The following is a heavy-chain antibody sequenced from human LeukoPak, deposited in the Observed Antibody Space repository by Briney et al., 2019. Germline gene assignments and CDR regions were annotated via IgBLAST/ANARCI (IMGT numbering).Heavy chain of an antibody. J-gene: IGHJ4*02. CDR3: ASFKAEGFDY. D-gene: IGHD6-19*01. Sequence: PSETLSLTCAVYGGSFSGYYWSWIRQPPGKGLEWTGEINHSGSTNYNPSLKSRVTISVDTSKNQFSLKLSSVTAADTAVYYCASFKAEGFDYWGQGTLVTVSS. V-gene: IGHV4-34*01. CDR1: GGSFSGYY. CDR2: INHSGST.